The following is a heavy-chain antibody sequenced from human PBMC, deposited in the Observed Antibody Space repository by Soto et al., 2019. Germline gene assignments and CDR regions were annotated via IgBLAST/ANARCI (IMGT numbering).Heavy chain of an antibody. V-gene: IGHV3-73*01. CDR3: TSNYYDYDYSGYNY. CDR1: GFTFSGSA. J-gene: IGHJ4*02. Sequence: GSLRPSCAASGFTFSGSAMHWVRQASGKGLEWVGRIRSKANSYATAYAASVKGRFTISRDDSKNTAYLQMNSLKTEDTAVYCCTSNYYDYDYSGYNYWGQGTLVTVSS. D-gene: IGHD3-22*01. CDR2: IRSKANSYAT.